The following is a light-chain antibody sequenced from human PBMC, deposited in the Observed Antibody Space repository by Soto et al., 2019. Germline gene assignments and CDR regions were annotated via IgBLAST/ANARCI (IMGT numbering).Light chain of an antibody. Sequence: QSVRTQPASVSGSPGQSITISCTGTSSDVGGYNYVSWYQQHPGKAPKLMIYDVSNRPSGVSNRFSGSKSGNTASLTISGLQAEDEANYYGTAYTSSCTPFVFGT. V-gene: IGLV2-14*01. CDR3: TAYTSSCTPFV. CDR2: DVS. J-gene: IGLJ1*01. CDR1: SSDVGGYNY.